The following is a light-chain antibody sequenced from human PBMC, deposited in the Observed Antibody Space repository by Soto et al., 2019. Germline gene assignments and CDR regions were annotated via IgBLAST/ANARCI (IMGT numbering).Light chain of an antibody. Sequence: QSVLAQPAYVSGSRVQSITISCTGPSSDFGGHNYVSWYQQRPGKAPKLMIYEGSIRPSGVSNRFSGSKSGNTASLTITGLQAEDEADYYCSSYTTTPTLYVFGAGTKVTVL. CDR3: SSYTTTPTLYV. J-gene: IGLJ1*01. CDR2: EGS. V-gene: IGLV2-14*01. CDR1: SSDFGGHNY.